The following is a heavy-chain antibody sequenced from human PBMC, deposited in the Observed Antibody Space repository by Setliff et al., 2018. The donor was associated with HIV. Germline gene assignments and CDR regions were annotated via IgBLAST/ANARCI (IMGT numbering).Heavy chain of an antibody. CDR1: GGSISNSRYY. D-gene: IGHD3-22*01. J-gene: IGHJ3*02. V-gene: IGHV4-39*07. CDR3: ARILLYDSSAYFVNAFDI. Sequence: SETLSLTCTVSGGSISNSRYYWSWIRQPPGKGLEWIGSIYDSGNIHYNPSLKSRVTISVDTSKNQFYLKLSSVTAADTAVYYCARILLYDSSAYFVNAFDIWGQGTVVTVSS. CDR2: IYDSGNI.